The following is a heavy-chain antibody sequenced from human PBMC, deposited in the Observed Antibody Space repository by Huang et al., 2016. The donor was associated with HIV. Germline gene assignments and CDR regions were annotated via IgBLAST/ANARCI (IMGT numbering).Heavy chain of an antibody. CDR1: GDSFNSNTFY. Sequence: LQESGPGLVGPSETLSLTCAVSGDSFNSNTFYWGWIRRPPGKALEWIGSIYYSGTTYYNPARKRRARIAVDASKNRIFLHLRSVTAADTGVYYCARTGVAVSDDPEYFQHWGQGALGTIS. J-gene: IGHJ1*01. CDR3: ARTGVAVSDDPEYFQH. CDR2: IYYSGTT. D-gene: IGHD3-3*01. V-gene: IGHV4-39*02.